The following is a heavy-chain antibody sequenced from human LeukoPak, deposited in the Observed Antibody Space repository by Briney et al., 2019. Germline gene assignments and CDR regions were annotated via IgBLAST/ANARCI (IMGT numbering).Heavy chain of an antibody. CDR3: ARGIYYFDY. Sequence: SETLSLTCTVSGGSISSYYWSWIRQPAGKGLEGIGRIYSSGSTNYNPSLKSRVTLSVDTSKIQFSLTLSSVPAADTAVYYCARGIYYFDYWGQGTLVTVSS. CDR1: GGSISSYY. CDR2: IYSSGST. V-gene: IGHV4-4*07. J-gene: IGHJ4*02.